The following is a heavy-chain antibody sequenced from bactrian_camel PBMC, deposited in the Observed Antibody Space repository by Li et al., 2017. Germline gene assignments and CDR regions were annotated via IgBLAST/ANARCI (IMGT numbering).Heavy chain of an antibody. CDR2: SSSDGGKI. D-gene: IGHD2*01. CDR1: GLSITSHE. CDR3: AADPSEYSLCEVGLPSDY. V-gene: IGHV3S40*01. J-gene: IGHJ4*01. Sequence: QLVESGGGSVQAGGSLRLSCVASGLSITSHEMAWFRQAPGKEIEGVATSSSDGGKIYYSDFVKGRFTISQDSAKRTLYLTMDDLKPEDTGIYYCAADPSEYSLCEVGLPSDYWGQGTQVTVS.